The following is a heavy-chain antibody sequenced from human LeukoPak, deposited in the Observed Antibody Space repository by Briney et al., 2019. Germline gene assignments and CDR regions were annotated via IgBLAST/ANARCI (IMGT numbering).Heavy chain of an antibody. J-gene: IGHJ4*02. CDR1: GFIVSHKY. V-gene: IGHV3-66*01. CDR3: ARDARYQLLQNAFDI. CDR2: IYTGGNT. Sequence: AGGSLRLSCAASGFIVSHKYMAWVRQAPGKGLEWLSIIYTGGNTVSAESVKGRFSISRDDSRNTVHLQMNNLRDDDTAVYYCARDARYQLLQNAFDIWGQGTLVTVSS. D-gene: IGHD2-2*01.